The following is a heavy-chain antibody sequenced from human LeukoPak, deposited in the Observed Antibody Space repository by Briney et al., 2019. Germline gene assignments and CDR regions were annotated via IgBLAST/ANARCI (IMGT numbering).Heavy chain of an antibody. V-gene: IGHV3-66*01. CDR1: GFTVSSNY. CDR2: IYSGGST. Sequence: GGSLRLSCAASGFTVSSNYMSWVRQAPGKGLEWVSGIYSGGSTYYADSVKGRFTISRDNSKNTLYLQMNSLRAEDTAVYYCARDRDGSGTYYYYGMDVWGQGTTVTVSS. D-gene: IGHD3-10*01. CDR3: ARDRDGSGTYYYYGMDV. J-gene: IGHJ6*02.